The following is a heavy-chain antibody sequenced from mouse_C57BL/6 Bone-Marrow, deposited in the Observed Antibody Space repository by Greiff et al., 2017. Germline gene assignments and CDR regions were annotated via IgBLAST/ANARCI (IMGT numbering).Heavy chain of an antibody. J-gene: IGHJ4*01. CDR1: GYTFTSYW. V-gene: IGHV1-64*01. D-gene: IGHD1-1*01. CDR3: ARFPSYGSSSLYYYAMDY. CDR2: IHPNSGST. Sequence: QVQLQQPGAELVKPGASVKLSCKASGYTFTSYWMHWVKQRPGQGLEWIGMIHPNSGSTNYNEKFKSKATLTVDKSSSTAYMQLSSLTSEDSEVYYCARFPSYGSSSLYYYAMDYWGQGTSVTVSS.